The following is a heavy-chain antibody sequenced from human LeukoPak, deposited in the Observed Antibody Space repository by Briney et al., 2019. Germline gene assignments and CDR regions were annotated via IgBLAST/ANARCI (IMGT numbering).Heavy chain of an antibody. J-gene: IGHJ4*02. CDR1: GFTFSNYG. Sequence: GRSLRLSCAASGFTFSNYGMHWVRQAPGKGLEWVAVISYDGSNKYYADSVKGRFAISRDNSKNTLYLQMNSLGAEDTAVYYCAKAGSYSYFDYWGQGTLVTVSS. D-gene: IGHD1-26*01. CDR2: ISYDGSNK. CDR3: AKAGSYSYFDY. V-gene: IGHV3-30*18.